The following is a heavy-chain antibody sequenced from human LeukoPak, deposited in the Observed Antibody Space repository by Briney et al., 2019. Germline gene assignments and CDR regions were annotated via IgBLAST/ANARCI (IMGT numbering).Heavy chain of an antibody. V-gene: IGHV1-18*01. J-gene: IGHJ4*02. CDR1: GYAFTSCH. Sequence: ASVKVSCKASGYAFTSCHVSWVRQAPGQGLEWMGWISGNNGNTQYAQKFQGRVTMTTDTSTSTAYMELRSLRSDDTAVYYCARTLGGGDYHDYWGQGTLVTVSS. CDR3: ARTLGGGDYHDY. D-gene: IGHD2-21*02. CDR2: ISGNNGNT.